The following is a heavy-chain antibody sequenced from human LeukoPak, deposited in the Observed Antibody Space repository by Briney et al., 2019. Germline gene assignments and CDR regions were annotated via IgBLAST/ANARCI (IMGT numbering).Heavy chain of an antibody. V-gene: IGHV4-59*01. Sequence: SETLSLTCTVSGGSISSYYWSWIRQPPGKGLEWIGYIYYSGSTNYNPSLKRRVTISVDTSKNQFSLKLSSVTAADTAVYYCARAAVDTAMVWGYYFDYWGQGTLVTVSS. CDR2: IYYSGST. J-gene: IGHJ4*02. CDR3: ARAAVDTAMVWGYYFDY. CDR1: GGSISSYY. D-gene: IGHD5-18*01.